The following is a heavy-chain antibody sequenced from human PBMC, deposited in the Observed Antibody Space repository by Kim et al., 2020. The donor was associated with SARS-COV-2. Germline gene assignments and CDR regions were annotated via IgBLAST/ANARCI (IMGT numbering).Heavy chain of an antibody. CDR2: IHPGDSDT. J-gene: IGHJ6*02. CDR3: ARQKGTVVVPAASPYYYYGMDV. D-gene: IGHD2-2*01. V-gene: IGHV5-51*01. CDR1: GYSFTSYW. Sequence: GESLKISCKGSGYSFTSYWIGWVRQMPGKGLEWMGVIHPGDSDTRYSPSFQGQVTISADKSISTAYLQWSSLKASDTAMYYCARQKGTVVVPAASPYYYYGMDVWGQGTTVIVSS.